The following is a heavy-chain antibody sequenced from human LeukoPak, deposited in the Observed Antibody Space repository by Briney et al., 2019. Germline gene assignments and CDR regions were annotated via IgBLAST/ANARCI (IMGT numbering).Heavy chain of an antibody. J-gene: IGHJ6*03. Sequence: PGGSLRLSCAASGFTFSSYSMNWVRQAPGKGLEWVSSISSSSSYIYYADSVKGRFTISRDNAKNSLYLQMNSLRAEDTAVYYCARVGYYDFWSGYYIGHYYYYYMDVWGKGTTVTVSS. CDR1: GFTFSSYS. V-gene: IGHV3-21*01. CDR2: ISSSSSYI. D-gene: IGHD3-3*01. CDR3: ARVGYYDFWSGYYIGHYYYYYMDV.